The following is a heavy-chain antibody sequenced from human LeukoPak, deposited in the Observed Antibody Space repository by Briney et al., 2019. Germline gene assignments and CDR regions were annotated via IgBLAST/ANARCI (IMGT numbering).Heavy chain of an antibody. J-gene: IGHJ4*02. CDR3: ARSKSSWYGMGFDY. D-gene: IGHD6-13*01. Sequence: ASVKVSCKASGYTFTTSDINWVRQATGQGLEWMGWMNPNSGTTVSAQIFQGRVTMTRNTSINTAYMELSSLRSEDTAVYYCARSKSSWYGMGFDYWGQGSLVTDSS. CDR1: GYTFTTSD. CDR2: MNPNSGTT. V-gene: IGHV1-8*01.